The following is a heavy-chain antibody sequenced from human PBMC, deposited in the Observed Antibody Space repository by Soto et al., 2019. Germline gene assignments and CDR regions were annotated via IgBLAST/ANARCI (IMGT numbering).Heavy chain of an antibody. J-gene: IGHJ4*02. CDR3: AKSSVAALPGSSDC. Sequence: GGSLRLSCAASGFTFSSYAMSCVRQAPWKGLEWVSAISGSGGITYYADSVKCRFTISSDNSTNTLYLQMNSLRAQDTAVYYCAKSSVAALPGSSDCSGQGTLVTVSS. CDR1: GFTFSSYA. CDR2: ISGSGGIT. V-gene: IGHV3-23*01. D-gene: IGHD6-6*01.